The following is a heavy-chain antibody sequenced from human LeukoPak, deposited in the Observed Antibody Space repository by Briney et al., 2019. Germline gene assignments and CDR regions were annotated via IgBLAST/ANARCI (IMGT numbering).Heavy chain of an antibody. D-gene: IGHD1-26*01. Sequence: GRSLRLSCAASGFTFSSYSMNWVRQAPGKGLEWVSSVSSSSSYIYYADSVKGRFTISRDNAKNSLYLQMNSLRAEDTAVYYCAREVGATDYWGQGTLVTVSS. CDR2: VSSSSSYI. J-gene: IGHJ4*02. V-gene: IGHV3-21*01. CDR3: AREVGATDY. CDR1: GFTFSSYS.